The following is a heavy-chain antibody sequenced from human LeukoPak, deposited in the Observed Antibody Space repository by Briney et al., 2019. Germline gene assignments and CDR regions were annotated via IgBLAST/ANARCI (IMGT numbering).Heavy chain of an antibody. V-gene: IGHV1-2*02. D-gene: IGHD5-12*01. CDR3: ARDRLTLPYDY. Sequence: ASVKLSCKASGYTFTGYYMHWVRQAPGKGLEWMSCINPNSSGTNYAHTFKGRFTITRDTSKNTLYLELSRLRSDDTAVYYCARDRLTLPYDYWGEGTLVTVS. CDR2: INPNSSGT. CDR1: GYTFTGYY. J-gene: IGHJ4*02.